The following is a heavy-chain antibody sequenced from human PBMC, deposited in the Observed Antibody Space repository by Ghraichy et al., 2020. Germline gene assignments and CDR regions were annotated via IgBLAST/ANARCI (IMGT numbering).Heavy chain of an antibody. J-gene: IGHJ4*02. CDR3: ASDSVGSIDYFDF. V-gene: IGHV3-21*01. Sequence: GGSLRLSCVGSGFTFSTYSMNWVRQAPGKGLEWVVSISRSGSDIYYADSVRGRFTISRDNAKNSLYLLMNSLRAEDTAVYYCASDSVGSIDYFDFWGQGTVVTISS. CDR2: ISRSGSDI. D-gene: IGHD1-26*01. CDR1: GFTFSTYS.